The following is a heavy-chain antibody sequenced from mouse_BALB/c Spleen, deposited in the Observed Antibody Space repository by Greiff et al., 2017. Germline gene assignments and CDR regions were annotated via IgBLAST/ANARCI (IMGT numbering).Heavy chain of an antibody. CDR2: ISSGGGNT. CDR1: GFTFSSYT. D-gene: IGHD2-4*01. Sequence: EVQGVESGGGLVKPGGSLKLSCAASGFTFSSYTMSWVRQTPEKRLEWVATISSGGGNTYYPDSVKGRFTISRDNAKNNLYLQMSSLRSEDTALYYCARSTMITTRYAMDYWGQGTSVTVSS. J-gene: IGHJ4*01. V-gene: IGHV5-9*03. CDR3: ARSTMITTRYAMDY.